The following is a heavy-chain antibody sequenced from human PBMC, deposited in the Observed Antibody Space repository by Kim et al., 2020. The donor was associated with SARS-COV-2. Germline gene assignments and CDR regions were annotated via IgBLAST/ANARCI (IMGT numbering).Heavy chain of an antibody. CDR3: ARHSYYYGAPLVVAKGVYFDY. V-gene: IGHV4-39*01. CDR1: GGSISSSSYY. Sequence: SETLSLTCTVSGGSISSSSYYWGWIRQPPGKGLEWIGSIYYSGSTYYNPSLKSRVTISVDTSKNQFSLKLSSVTAADTAVYYCARHSYYYGAPLVVAKGVYFDYWGQGTLVTVSS. D-gene: IGHD3-10*01. CDR2: IYYSGST. J-gene: IGHJ4*02.